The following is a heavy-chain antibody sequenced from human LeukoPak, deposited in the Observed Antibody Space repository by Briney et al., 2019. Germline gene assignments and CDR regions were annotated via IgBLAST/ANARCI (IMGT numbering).Heavy chain of an antibody. CDR2: IYYSGST. Sequence: SEALSLTCTVSGGSISSYYWSWIRQPPGKGLEWIGYIYYSGSTNCNPSLKSRVTISVDTSKNQFSLKLSSVTAADTAVYYCARVGGYSSSWYQTYYYYYMDVWGKGTTVTVSS. D-gene: IGHD6-13*01. CDR1: GGSISSYY. J-gene: IGHJ6*03. CDR3: ARVGGYSSSWYQTYYYYYMDV. V-gene: IGHV4-59*01.